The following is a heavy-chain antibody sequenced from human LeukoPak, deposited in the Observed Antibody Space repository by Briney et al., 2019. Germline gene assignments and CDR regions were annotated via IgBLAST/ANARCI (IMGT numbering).Heavy chain of an antibody. V-gene: IGHV4-31*03. CDR1: GGSISSGGYY. Sequence: PSQTLSLTCIVSGGSISSGGYYWSWIRQHPGKGLEWIGYIYYSGSTYYNPSLKSRVTISVDRSKSQFSLKLSSVTAADTAVYYCARSGDYYDSRAPDYWGQGTLVTVSS. J-gene: IGHJ4*02. D-gene: IGHD3-22*01. CDR3: ARSGDYYDSRAPDY. CDR2: IYYSGST.